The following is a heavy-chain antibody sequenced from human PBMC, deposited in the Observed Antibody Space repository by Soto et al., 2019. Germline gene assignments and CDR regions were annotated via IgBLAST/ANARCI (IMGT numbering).Heavy chain of an antibody. J-gene: IGHJ4*02. CDR1: GFTFSSYG. V-gene: IGHV3-33*01. CDR3: ARTVYDSSGYPVFDY. Sequence: GGSLRLSCAASGFTFSSYGMHWVRQAPGKGLEWVAVIWYYGSNKYYADSVKGRFTISRDNSKNTLYLQMNSLRAEDTAFYYCARTVYDSSGYPVFDYWGQGTLVTVSS. CDR2: IWYYGSNK. D-gene: IGHD3-22*01.